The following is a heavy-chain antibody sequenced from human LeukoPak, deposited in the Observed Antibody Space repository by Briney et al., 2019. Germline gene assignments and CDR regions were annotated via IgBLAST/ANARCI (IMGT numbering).Heavy chain of an antibody. CDR1: GFIFSTYS. CDR2: IGSSSSYI. D-gene: IGHD5-18*01. Sequence: GGSLRLSCAASGFIFSTYSMNWVRQAPGKGLEWVSCIGSSSSYIDYAGSVRGRFTVSRDNAKNSLYLQMNSLRDEDTAVYYCVAMGYNYFDPWGQGSLVIVSS. J-gene: IGHJ4*02. V-gene: IGHV3-21*01. CDR3: VAMGYNYFDP.